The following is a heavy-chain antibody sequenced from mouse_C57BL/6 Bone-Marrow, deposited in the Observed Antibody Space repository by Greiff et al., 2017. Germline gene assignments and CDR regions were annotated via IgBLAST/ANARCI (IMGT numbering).Heavy chain of an antibody. V-gene: IGHV1-69*01. CDR3: ARGEAQATDC. Sequence: QVQLKQPGAELVMPGASVKLSCKASGYTFTSYWMHWVKQRPGQGLEWIGEIDPSDSYTNYNQKFKGRSTLSVDKSSGTAYMQLSSLTSEDSAVFYCARGEAQATDCWGQGTTLTVSS. CDR1: GYTFTSYW. D-gene: IGHD3-2*02. CDR2: IDPSDSYT. J-gene: IGHJ2*01.